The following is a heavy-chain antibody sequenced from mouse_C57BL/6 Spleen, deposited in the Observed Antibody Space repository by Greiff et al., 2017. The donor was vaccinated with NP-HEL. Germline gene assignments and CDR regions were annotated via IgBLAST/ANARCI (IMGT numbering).Heavy chain of an antibody. CDR1: GYTFTSYW. D-gene: IGHD1-1*01. J-gene: IGHJ1*03. V-gene: IGHV1-64*01. CDR3: ARWPITTVVAGRYFDV. CDR2: IHPNSGST. Sequence: QVQLKQPGAELVKPGASVKLSCKASGYTFTSYWMHWVKQRPGQGLEWIGMIHPNSGSTNYIEKFKSKATLTVDKSSSTAYMQLSSLTSEDSAVYYCARWPITTVVAGRYFDVWGTGTTVTVSS.